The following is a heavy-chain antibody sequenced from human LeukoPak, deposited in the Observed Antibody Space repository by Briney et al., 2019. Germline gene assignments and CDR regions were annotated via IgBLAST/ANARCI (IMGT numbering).Heavy chain of an antibody. Sequence: GGSLRLSCTASGFPFIEYSMNWVRQAPGKGLEWISYIGVDSGNTKYADSVRGRFTISADKAKNSLYLQMNSLRVEDTAVYYCAREVNYYDSGAYIKNFDYWGQGTLVTVSS. CDR3: AREVNYYDSGAYIKNFDY. CDR2: IGVDSGNT. CDR1: GFPFIEYS. D-gene: IGHD3-22*01. V-gene: IGHV3-48*01. J-gene: IGHJ4*02.